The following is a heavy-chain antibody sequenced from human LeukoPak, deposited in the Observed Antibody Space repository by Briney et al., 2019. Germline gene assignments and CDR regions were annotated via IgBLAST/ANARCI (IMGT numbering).Heavy chain of an antibody. CDR1: GYSIGSGYY. V-gene: IGHV4-38-2*02. J-gene: IGHJ4*02. Sequence: SETLSPTCTVSGYSIGSGYYWGWIRQPPGKGLEWIGNIYHSGSAYFNPSLKSRVTISVDTSKNQFSLKLSSVTAADTAVYYCARVQNYAFDYWGQGTLVTVSS. CDR3: ARVQNYAFDY. CDR2: IYHSGSA. D-gene: IGHD1-7*01.